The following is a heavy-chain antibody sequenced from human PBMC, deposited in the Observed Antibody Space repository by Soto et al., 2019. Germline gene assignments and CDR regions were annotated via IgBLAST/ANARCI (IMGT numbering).Heavy chain of an antibody. D-gene: IGHD3-3*01. Sequence: ASAKVSCKASGYTFTSYAMHWVRQAPGQRLEWMGWINAGNGNTKYSQKFQGRVTITRDTSASTAYMELSSLRSEDTAVYYCASSPRFLGYYYYYGMDVWGQGTTVTVSS. CDR2: INAGNGNT. CDR1: GYTFTSYA. CDR3: ASSPRFLGYYYYYGMDV. V-gene: IGHV1-3*01. J-gene: IGHJ6*02.